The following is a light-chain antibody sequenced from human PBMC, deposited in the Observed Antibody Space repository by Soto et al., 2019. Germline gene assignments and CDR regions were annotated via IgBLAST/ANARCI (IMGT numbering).Light chain of an antibody. CDR2: EVS. Sequence: QSVLTQPPSASGSPGQSVTISCTGTSSDAGGYKYVSWYQQHPGKAPKLIIYEVSKRPSGVPDRFSGSQSGNTASLTVSGLQAEDEADYYCSSYAGRNNYVFGTGTKVTVL. J-gene: IGLJ1*01. V-gene: IGLV2-8*01. CDR1: SSDAGGYKY. CDR3: SSYAGRNNYV.